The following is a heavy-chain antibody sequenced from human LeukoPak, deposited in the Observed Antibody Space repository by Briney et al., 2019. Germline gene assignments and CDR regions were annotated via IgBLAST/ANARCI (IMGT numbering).Heavy chain of an antibody. CDR2: ISGSGGST. Sequence: GGSLRLSCAASGFTFSSYAMSCVRHAPGKGLEWVSAISGSGGSTYYADSVKGRFTISRDNSKNTLYLQMNSRRAEDAAVYYCAKGLYCSGGSCYSGYWFDPWGQGTLVTVSS. CDR1: GFTFSSYA. D-gene: IGHD2-15*01. CDR3: AKGLYCSGGSCYSGYWFDP. V-gene: IGHV3-23*01. J-gene: IGHJ5*02.